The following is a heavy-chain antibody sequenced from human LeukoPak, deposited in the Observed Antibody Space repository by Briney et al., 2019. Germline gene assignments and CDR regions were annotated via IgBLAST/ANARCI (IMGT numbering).Heavy chain of an antibody. CDR1: GGSISSGGYS. D-gene: IGHD2-8*01. V-gene: IGHV4-30-2*02. Sequence: SETLSLTCAVSGGSISSGGYSWNWIRRPPGKGLEWIGNVYHSGSTHYNPSLKSRVTVSVDTSKNQCSLKLSSVTTADTAVYYCTRSTNLEAFDIWGQGTMVTVSS. CDR3: TRSTNLEAFDI. J-gene: IGHJ3*02. CDR2: VYHSGST.